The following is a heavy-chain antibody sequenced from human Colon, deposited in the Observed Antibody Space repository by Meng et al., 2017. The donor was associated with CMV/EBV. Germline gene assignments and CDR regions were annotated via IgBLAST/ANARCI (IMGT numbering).Heavy chain of an antibody. V-gene: IGHV3-23*01. Sequence: GESLKISCAASGFTFSTYAMTWVRQAPGKGLEWVSALTPSGDSTFYADSVKGRFTISRDNYKNTLHLQMNSLGAEDTAVYYCATGQDRYHYWGQGTLVTVSS. D-gene: IGHD1-1*01. CDR1: GFTFSTYA. J-gene: IGHJ4*02. CDR2: LTPSGDST. CDR3: ATGQDRYHY.